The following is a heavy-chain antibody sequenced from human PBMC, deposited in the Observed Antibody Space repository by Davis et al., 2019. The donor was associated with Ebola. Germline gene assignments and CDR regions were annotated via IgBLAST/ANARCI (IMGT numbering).Heavy chain of an antibody. CDR3: ARDRESGSRLDAFDV. CDR1: GGSISSGDYY. J-gene: IGHJ3*01. CDR2: IYYRGTT. Sequence: MPSETLSLTCTVSGGSISSGDYYWSWIRQHPGKGLEWIGYIYYRGTTYYNPSLKSRVTISIDTSKNQFSLKLTSVIAADTAVYYCARDRESGSRLDAFDVWGQGTMVTVSS. V-gene: IGHV4-31*03. D-gene: IGHD1-26*01.